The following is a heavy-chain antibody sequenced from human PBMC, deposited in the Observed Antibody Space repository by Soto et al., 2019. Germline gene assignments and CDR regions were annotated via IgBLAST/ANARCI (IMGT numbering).Heavy chain of an antibody. CDR2: IYYSGTT. J-gene: IGHJ4*02. Sequence: QVQLQESRPGLVKPSQTLSLTCTVSGDSISSGGHYWSWIRQHPGKGLEWIGYIYYSGTTYYNPSLSSRVAISVDTSKNQFSLKLSSVTAADTAVYYCARSSLSARDFDYWGQGTLVTVSS. CDR1: GDSISSGGHY. V-gene: IGHV4-31*03. D-gene: IGHD6-6*01. CDR3: ARSSLSARDFDY.